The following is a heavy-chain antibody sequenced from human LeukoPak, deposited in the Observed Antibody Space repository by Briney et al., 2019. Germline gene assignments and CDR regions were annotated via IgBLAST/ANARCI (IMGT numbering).Heavy chain of an antibody. Sequence: GGSLRLSCAASGFTFSSYGMHWVRQAPGKGLEWEAVISYDGSNKYYADSVKGRFTISRDNSKNTLYLQMNSLRAEDTAVYYCAKPTTQPRGAFDIWGQGTMVTVSS. V-gene: IGHV3-30*18. CDR2: ISYDGSNK. CDR3: AKPTTQPRGAFDI. D-gene: IGHD2-15*01. CDR1: GFTFSSYG. J-gene: IGHJ3*02.